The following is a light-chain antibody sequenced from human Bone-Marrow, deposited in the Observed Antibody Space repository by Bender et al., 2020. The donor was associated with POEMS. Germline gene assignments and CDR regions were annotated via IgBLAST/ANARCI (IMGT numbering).Light chain of an antibody. CDR3: SAYAGMGTFIL. J-gene: IGLJ2*01. CDR2: EVS. V-gene: IGLV2-14*01. CDR1: SSDVYDYNY. Sequence: QSALTQPASVSGSPGQSITISCTGTSSDVYDYNYVSWYQHHPGKAPKLVIYEVSNRPSGVSNRFSGSRSGNTASLTISGLQAEDEADYFCSAYAGMGTFILFGGGTKVTVL.